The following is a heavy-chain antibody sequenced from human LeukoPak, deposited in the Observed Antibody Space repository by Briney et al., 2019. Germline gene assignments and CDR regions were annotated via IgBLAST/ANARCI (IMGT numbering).Heavy chain of an antibody. D-gene: IGHD6-19*01. J-gene: IGHJ6*03. CDR1: GYTFTSYY. CDR2: INPTGGST. V-gene: IGHV1-46*01. Sequence: ASVKVSCKASGYTFTSYYMHWVRQAPGQGLEWMGLINPTGGSTGYAQKFQGRVTITRNTSISTAYMDLSSLRSGDTAVYYCARRAVAYYYYYYMDVWGKGTTVTVSS. CDR3: ARRAVAYYYYYYMDV.